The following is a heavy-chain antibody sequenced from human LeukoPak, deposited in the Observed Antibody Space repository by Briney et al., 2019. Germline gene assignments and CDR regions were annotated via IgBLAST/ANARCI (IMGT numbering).Heavy chain of an antibody. J-gene: IGHJ4*02. D-gene: IGHD3-16*01. CDR1: GYTFTSYY. CDR3: ARGEAPNDPLDY. CDR2: IIPIFGTA. V-gene: IGHV1-69*13. Sequence: GASVKVSCKASGYTFTSYYMHWVRQAPGQGLEWMGGIIPIFGTANYAQKFQGRVTITADESTSTAYMELSSLRSEDTAVYYCARGEAPNDPLDYWGQGTLVTVSS.